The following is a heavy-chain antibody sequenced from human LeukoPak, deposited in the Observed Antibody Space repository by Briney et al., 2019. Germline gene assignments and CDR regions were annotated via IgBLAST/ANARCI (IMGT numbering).Heavy chain of an antibody. CDR3: ARDPIEQLVYFDY. Sequence: TGGSLRLSCAASGFPFSSYGMHWVRQAPGKGPEWVAVISHDGSNKYYEDSVKGRFTISRDNSKNTLYLQMNSLRAEDTAVYYCARDPIEQLVYFDYWGQGTLVTVSS. CDR1: GFPFSSYG. J-gene: IGHJ4*02. D-gene: IGHD6-6*01. CDR2: ISHDGSNK. V-gene: IGHV3-30*03.